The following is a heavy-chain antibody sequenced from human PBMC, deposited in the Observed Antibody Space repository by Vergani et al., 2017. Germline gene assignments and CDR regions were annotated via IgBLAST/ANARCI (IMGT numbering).Heavy chain of an antibody. V-gene: IGHV1-69*13. CDR3: ATSYPYGLGSYPYGMDV. CDR2: IIPIFVTA. D-gene: IGHD3-10*01. CDR1: GGTFSSYA. J-gene: IGHJ6*02. Sequence: QVQLVQSGAEVKKPGSLVKVSCKASGGTFSSYAISWVRQAPGQGLEWMGRIIPIFVTASYAQKFKGRVAITADESTNTAYMELYSLRSEDTAVYFCATSYPYGLGSYPYGMDVWGQGTTVTVSS.